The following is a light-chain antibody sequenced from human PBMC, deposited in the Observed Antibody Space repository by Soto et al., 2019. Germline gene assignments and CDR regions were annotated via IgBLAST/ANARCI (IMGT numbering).Light chain of an antibody. CDR3: QQYKDYSWT. V-gene: IGKV1-5*03. CDR1: QSIGMW. CDR2: TAS. J-gene: IGKJ1*01. Sequence: IQMTQSPSTLSASVGDRVAITCRASQSIGMWLAWYQQKPGKAPRFLIYTASTLESGVPSRFSGSGSGTEFTLTISSLQPDDFATYYCQQYKDYSWTFGQGTKVEIK.